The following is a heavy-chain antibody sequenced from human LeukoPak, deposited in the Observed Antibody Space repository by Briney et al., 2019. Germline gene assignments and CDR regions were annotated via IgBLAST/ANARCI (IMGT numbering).Heavy chain of an antibody. V-gene: IGHV2-5*02. CDR2: IYWDDDK. Sequence: SGPTLVNPTQTLTLTCTFSGFSLSTSGVGVGWIAQPPGKALEWLALIYWDDDKRYSPSLKSRLTITKDTPKNQVVLTMTNMDPVDTATYYCAHSPNQGDTLAYDYWGQGTLVTVSS. CDR3: AHSPNQGDTLAYDY. D-gene: IGHD1-1*01. J-gene: IGHJ4*02. CDR1: GFSLSTSGVG.